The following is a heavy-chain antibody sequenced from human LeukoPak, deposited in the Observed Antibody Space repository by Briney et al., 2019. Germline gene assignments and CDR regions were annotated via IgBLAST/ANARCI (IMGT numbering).Heavy chain of an antibody. CDR2: ISSSGSTI. J-gene: IGHJ4*02. CDR1: GFTFSDYY. Sequence: PGGSLRLSCAASGFTFSDYYMDWIRQAPGKGLEWVSYISSSGSTICYADSVKGRFTISRDNAKNSLYLQMNSLRAEDTAVYYCARTRYFYGYGIDYWGQGTLVTVSS. V-gene: IGHV3-11*01. D-gene: IGHD5-18*01. CDR3: ARTRYFYGYGIDY.